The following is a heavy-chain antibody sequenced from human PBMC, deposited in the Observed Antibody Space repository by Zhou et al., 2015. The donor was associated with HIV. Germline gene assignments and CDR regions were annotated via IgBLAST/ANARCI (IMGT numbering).Heavy chain of an antibody. V-gene: IGHV1-46*01. CDR2: INPSGGST. CDR3: ARDQGFAFDI. Sequence: QVQLVQSGAEVKRPGASMKVSCKASGYTFTSYYMHWVRQAPGQGLEWMGIINPSGGSTSYAQKFQGRVTMTTDTSTSTAYMELRSLRSDDTAVYYCARDQGFAFDIWGQGTMVTVSS. J-gene: IGHJ3*02. CDR1: GYTFTSYY.